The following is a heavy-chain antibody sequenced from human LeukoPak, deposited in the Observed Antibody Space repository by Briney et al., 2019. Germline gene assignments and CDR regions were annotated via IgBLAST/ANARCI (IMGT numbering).Heavy chain of an antibody. J-gene: IGHJ4*02. D-gene: IGHD5-12*01. CDR1: GFTVSSNY. Sequence: GGSLRLSCAASGFTVSSNYMSWVRQAPGKGLEWVSVIYSGGSTYYADSVKGRFTISRDNSKNTLYLQMNSLSAEDTAVYYCARDGSFGYDLYYFDYWGQGTLVTVSS. V-gene: IGHV3-66*01. CDR2: IYSGGST. CDR3: ARDGSFGYDLYYFDY.